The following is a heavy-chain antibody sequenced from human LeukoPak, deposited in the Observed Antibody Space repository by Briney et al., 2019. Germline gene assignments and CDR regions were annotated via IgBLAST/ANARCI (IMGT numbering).Heavy chain of an antibody. V-gene: IGHV1-2*02. CDR2: INPTNGGT. CDR3: ARAVAEPATTQDYYYYYMDV. CDR1: GYTFTGYY. J-gene: IGHJ6*03. D-gene: IGHD2-15*01. Sequence: ASVKVSCKASGYTFTGYYMHWVRQAPGQGLEWMGWINPTNGGTIFAQKFQGRVTLTSDTTISTAYMEMTRLRSDDTAIYYCARAVAEPATTQDYYYYYMDVWGEGTTVTVSS.